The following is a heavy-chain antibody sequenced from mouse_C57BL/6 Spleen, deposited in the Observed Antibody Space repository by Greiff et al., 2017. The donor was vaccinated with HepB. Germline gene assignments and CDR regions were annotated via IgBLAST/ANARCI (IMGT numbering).Heavy chain of an antibody. CDR2: IDPSDSYT. D-gene: IGHD1-1*01. V-gene: IGHV1-69*01. CDR3: ARWDYYGSSFPFDY. CDR1: GYTFTSYW. J-gene: IGHJ2*01. Sequence: VQLQQPGAELVMPGASVKLSCKASGYTFTSYWMHWVKQRPGQGLEWIGEIDPSDSYTNYNQKFKGKSTLTVDKSSSTAYMQLSSLTSEDSAVYYGARWDYYGSSFPFDYWGQGTTLTVSS.